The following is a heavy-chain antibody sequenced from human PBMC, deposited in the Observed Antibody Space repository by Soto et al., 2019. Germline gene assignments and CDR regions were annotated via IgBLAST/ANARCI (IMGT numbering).Heavy chain of an antibody. D-gene: IGHD5-18*01. CDR1: GGSINTFY. V-gene: IGHV4-4*07. CDR3: AREGSYSSYHFAHGIQLWSFDF. Sequence: QVRLQESGPGLLKPSETLSLTCTVSGGSINTFYWSWVRQPAGKGLEWIGRIFSSGSTRFNPSLQRRVALSVDASKNLFSLNLSSVTAADMAVYYCAREGSYSSYHFAHGIQLWSFDFWGQGAMGTVS. J-gene: IGHJ4*01. CDR2: IFSSGST.